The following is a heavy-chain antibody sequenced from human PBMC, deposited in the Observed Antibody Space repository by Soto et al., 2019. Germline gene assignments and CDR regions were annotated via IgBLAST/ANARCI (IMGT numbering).Heavy chain of an antibody. CDR1: GGSISSGGYY. D-gene: IGHD4-17*01. V-gene: IGHV4-31*03. J-gene: IGHJ3*02. CDR3: ARDSGFRYGDYVDPGDAFDI. CDR2: IYYSGST. Sequence: QVQLQESGPGLVKPSQTLSLTCTVSGGSISSGGYYWSWIRQHPGKGLEWIGYIYYSGSTYYNPSLKSRVTISVDTSKNQFSLKLSSVTAADTAVYYCARDSGFRYGDYVDPGDAFDIWGQGTMVTVSS.